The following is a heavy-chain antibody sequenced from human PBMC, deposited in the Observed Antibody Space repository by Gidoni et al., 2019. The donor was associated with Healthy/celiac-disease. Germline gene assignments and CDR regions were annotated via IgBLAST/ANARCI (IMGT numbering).Heavy chain of an antibody. J-gene: IGHJ3*02. V-gene: IGHV3-7*01. CDR2: IKQDGSEK. Sequence: EVQLVESGGGLVQPGGSLRLSCAASGFTCSSYGMSWVCQAPGKGLELVANIKQDGSEKYYVDSAKGRFTISRDNAKTSLYLQMNTLIAEDTAVSYCARDSGLLWFGDRFDAFDIWGQGTMVTVSS. D-gene: IGHD3-10*01. CDR3: ARDSGLLWFGDRFDAFDI. CDR1: GFTCSSYG.